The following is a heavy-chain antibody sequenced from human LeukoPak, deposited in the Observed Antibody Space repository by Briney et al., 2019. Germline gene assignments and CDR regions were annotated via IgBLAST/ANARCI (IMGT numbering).Heavy chain of an antibody. D-gene: IGHD3-22*01. CDR2: MNPNSGNK. V-gene: IGHV1-8*03. CDR1: GYTFTSYD. Sequence: ASVKVSCKASGYTFTSYDINWVRQATGQGLEWMGWMNPNSGNKGYAQKFQGRVTITRNTAISTAYMELSRLRSEDTAVYYCARVVHYDSSGYYYVAAFDIWGQGTMVTVSS. J-gene: IGHJ3*02. CDR3: ARVVHYDSSGYYYVAAFDI.